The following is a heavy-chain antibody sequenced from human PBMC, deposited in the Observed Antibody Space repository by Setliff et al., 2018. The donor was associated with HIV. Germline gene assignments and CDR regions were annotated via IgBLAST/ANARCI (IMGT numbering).Heavy chain of an antibody. Sequence: GASVKVSCKASGGTFSRYTIAWVRQAPGQGLEWMGGILGVFGTTYYAQKFQGRVTITTDGSTGTSYMELSSLRSEDTAVYYCARDDSSGWARSFDYWGQGTLVTVSS. D-gene: IGHD6-19*01. CDR1: GGTFSRYT. CDR3: ARDDSSGWARSFDY. V-gene: IGHV1-69*05. CDR2: ILGVFGTT. J-gene: IGHJ4*02.